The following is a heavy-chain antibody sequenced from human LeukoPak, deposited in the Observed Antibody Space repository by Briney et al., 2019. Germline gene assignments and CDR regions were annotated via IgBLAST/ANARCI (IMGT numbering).Heavy chain of an antibody. V-gene: IGHV4-59*01. Sequence: PSETLSLTCTVSGGSISNYYWSWIRQPPGKGLEWIGYIYYSGSTYYNPSLRSRVTISVDTSKNQFSLNLNSVTAADTAVYYCARDAVSGTPAFDVWGQGTMVTVSS. CDR1: GGSISNYY. CDR3: ARDAVSGTPAFDV. D-gene: IGHD1-14*01. J-gene: IGHJ3*01. CDR2: IYYSGST.